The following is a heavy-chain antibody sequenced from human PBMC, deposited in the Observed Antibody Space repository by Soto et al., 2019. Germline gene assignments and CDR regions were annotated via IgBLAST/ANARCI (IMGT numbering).Heavy chain of an antibody. CDR1: GFTFSSYG. CDR2: ISYDGSNK. Sequence: LRLSCAASGFTFSSYGMHWVRQAPGKGLEWVAVISYDGSNKYYADSVKGRFTISRDNSKNTLYLQMNSLRAEDTAVYYCAKTPAYYYDSSGPVDYWGQGTLVTVSS. J-gene: IGHJ4*02. CDR3: AKTPAYYYDSSGPVDY. D-gene: IGHD3-22*01. V-gene: IGHV3-30*18.